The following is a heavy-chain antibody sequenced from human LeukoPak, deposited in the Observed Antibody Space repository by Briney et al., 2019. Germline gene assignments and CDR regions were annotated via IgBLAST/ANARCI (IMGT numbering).Heavy chain of an antibody. V-gene: IGHV5-51*01. CDR1: GYRFNAYW. CDR2: IYPDDSDT. D-gene: IGHD3-22*01. J-gene: IGHJ3*01. Sequence: GESLKISCKGSGYRFNAYWIAWVRQMPGKGLEWMGIIYPDDSDTRYSPSFQGQVTISADRSVRTAYLQWSSLKASDTAMYYCARPNITSYYNSRGYDAFDVWGQGTMVTVSS. CDR3: ARPNITSYYNSRGYDAFDV.